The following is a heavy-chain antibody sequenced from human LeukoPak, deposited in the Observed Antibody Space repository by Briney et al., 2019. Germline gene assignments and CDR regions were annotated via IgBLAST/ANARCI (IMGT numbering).Heavy chain of an antibody. J-gene: IGHJ4*02. Sequence: GGSLRLSCAASGFTFSSYSMNWVRQAPGKGLEWVAFIRYDGSNKYYADSVKGRFTISRDNSKNTLYLQMNSLRAEDTAVYYCARDDYGGLDYWGQGTLVTVSS. D-gene: IGHD4-23*01. CDR2: IRYDGSNK. V-gene: IGHV3-30*02. CDR3: ARDDYGGLDY. CDR1: GFTFSSYS.